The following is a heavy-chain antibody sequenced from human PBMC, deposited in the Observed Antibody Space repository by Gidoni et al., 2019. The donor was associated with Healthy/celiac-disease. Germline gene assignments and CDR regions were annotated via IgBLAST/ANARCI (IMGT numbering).Heavy chain of an antibody. CDR3: ARDPRIADTSLIWYGMDV. J-gene: IGHJ6*02. Sequence: QVQLVESGGGVVQPGRSLRLSCAASGFTFSSYAMHWVRQAPGKGLEWVAVIAYDGSNKYYADSVKGRFTISRDNSKNTLYLQMNSLRAEDTAVYYCARDPRIADTSLIWYGMDVWGQGTTVTVSS. D-gene: IGHD6-13*01. CDR2: IAYDGSNK. V-gene: IGHV3-30-3*01. CDR1: GFTFSSYA.